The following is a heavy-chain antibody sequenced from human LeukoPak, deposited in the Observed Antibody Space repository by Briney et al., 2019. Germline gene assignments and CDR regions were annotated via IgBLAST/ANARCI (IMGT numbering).Heavy chain of an antibody. CDR2: IWYDGSNQ. CDR1: GFTFRNHG. D-gene: IGHD3-3*01. Sequence: GGSLRLSCAASGFTFRNHGMSWVRQAPGKGLEWVAIIWYDGSNQYYGDSVKGRFTISRDNSKNMLYLQMNSLRAEDTALYFCVRDRSARFFDFWGRGTLVTVSS. CDR3: VRDRSARFFDF. J-gene: IGHJ2*01. V-gene: IGHV3-33*01.